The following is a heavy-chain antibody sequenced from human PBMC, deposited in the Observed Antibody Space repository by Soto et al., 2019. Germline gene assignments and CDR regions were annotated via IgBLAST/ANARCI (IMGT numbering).Heavy chain of an antibody. CDR1: GGSVSGYY. Sequence: SETLSLTCIVSGGSVSGYYWSWIRQPAGKGLEWIGRIDTSGSTNYNPSLKSRVTMSVDTSKQEFSLKLSSVTAADTALYYCARGGQDFWSGPFDYWGRGALVTVSS. D-gene: IGHD3-3*01. CDR3: ARGGQDFWSGPFDY. V-gene: IGHV4-4*07. J-gene: IGHJ4*02. CDR2: IDTSGST.